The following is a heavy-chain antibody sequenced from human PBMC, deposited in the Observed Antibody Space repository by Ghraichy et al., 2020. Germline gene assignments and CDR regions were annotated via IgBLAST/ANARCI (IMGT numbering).Heavy chain of an antibody. CDR3: ARGFGSGTYTTYYFDY. J-gene: IGHJ4*02. D-gene: IGHD1-26*01. CDR1: GFTVSSTY. Sequence: GESLNTSCAASGFTVSSTYMSWVRQAPGKGLEWVSVIYTNGNTYYADSVKGRFTISRDNSKNTLYLRMNSLRADDTAVYYCARGFGSGTYTTYYFDYWGQGTLVTVSS. CDR2: IYTNGNT. V-gene: IGHV3-53*01.